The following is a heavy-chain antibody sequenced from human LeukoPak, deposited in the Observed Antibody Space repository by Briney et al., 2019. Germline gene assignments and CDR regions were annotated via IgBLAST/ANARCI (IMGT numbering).Heavy chain of an antibody. J-gene: IGHJ6*02. CDR3: AKDIVWGDYPPSGMDV. CDR1: GFTFDDYT. CDR2: ISWDGGST. D-gene: IGHD4-17*01. V-gene: IGHV3-43*01. Sequence: GGSLRLSCAASGFTFDDYTMHWVRQAPGKGLEWVSLISWDGGSTYYADSVKGRFTISRDNSKNSLHLQMNSLRTEDTALYYCAKDIVWGDYPPSGMDVWGQGTTVTVSS.